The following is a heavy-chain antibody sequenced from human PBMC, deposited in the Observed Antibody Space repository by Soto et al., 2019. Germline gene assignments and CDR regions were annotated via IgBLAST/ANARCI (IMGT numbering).Heavy chain of an antibody. J-gene: IGHJ4*02. V-gene: IGHV5-51*07. CDR1: GYSDTRYW. CDR3: AVRSRNGYAFDY. D-gene: IGHD5-12*01. Sequence: VDSLQISYKGSGYSDTRYWIGWVHQMPGKGLEWVGIIYPGDSDTRYSPSFQGQVTISVDKSISTAYLQWSSLKASDTAMYYCAVRSRNGYAFDYWGQGTLVTVS. CDR2: IYPGDSDT.